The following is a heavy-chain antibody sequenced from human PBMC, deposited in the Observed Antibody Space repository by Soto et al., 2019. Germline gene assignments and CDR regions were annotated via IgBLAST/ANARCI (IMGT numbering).Heavy chain of an antibody. CDR1: GGSISGSY. D-gene: IGHD5-12*01. CDR2: VYYTGST. J-gene: IGHJ4*02. V-gene: IGHV4-59*12. CDR3: AGNIVATISSFDY. Sequence: SETLSLTCSVSGGSISGSYWSWIRQSPGKGLEWLGYVYYTGSTNYSPSLRSRVSISVDTSKNQFSLKLSSVTAADTAVCYCAGNIVATISSFDYWGQGTLVTVSS.